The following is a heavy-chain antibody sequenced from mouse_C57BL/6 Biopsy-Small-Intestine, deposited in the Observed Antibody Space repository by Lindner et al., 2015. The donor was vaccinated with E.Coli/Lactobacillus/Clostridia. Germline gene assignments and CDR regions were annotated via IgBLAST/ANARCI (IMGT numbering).Heavy chain of an antibody. Sequence: VQLQESGPELVKPGASVKMSCKASGYTFTSYVMHWVKQRPEQGLEWIGWIDPENDDTEYASKFQVKATITADTSSNTAYLQLSSLTSEDTAVYYCSTGYYDDNHVPYWGQGTLVTVSA. CDR2: IDPENDDT. CDR3: STGYYDDNHVPY. D-gene: IGHD2-4*01. CDR1: GYTFTSYV. J-gene: IGHJ3*01. V-gene: IGHV14-4*01.